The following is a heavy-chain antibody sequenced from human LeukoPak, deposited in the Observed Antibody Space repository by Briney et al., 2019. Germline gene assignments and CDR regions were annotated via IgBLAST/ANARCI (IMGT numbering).Heavy chain of an antibody. V-gene: IGHV3-30*18. CDR3: AKNPGRLAYYNYGWAV. J-gene: IGHJ6*02. Sequence: GGSLRLSCAVSGLTFSSYGMHWVRQAPGKGLEWVAVISYDGSNQYYADSAKGRFTISRDNSKNTLYLQMNSLRAEDTAVYYWAKNPGRLAYYNYGWAVWGQGPTVPFP. CDR2: ISYDGSNQ. D-gene: IGHD6-19*01. CDR1: GLTFSSYG.